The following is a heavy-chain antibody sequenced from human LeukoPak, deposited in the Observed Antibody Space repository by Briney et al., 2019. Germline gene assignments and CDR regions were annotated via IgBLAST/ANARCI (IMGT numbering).Heavy chain of an antibody. Sequence: GGSLRLSCAASGFTFSSHWMHWVRQPPGKGLVWVSRIKSDGSTTTYADSVKGRFTISRDNAKNTLYLQMNSLRVQDTAVYYCAESRDAYNDFAYWGQGTLLTVS. CDR2: IKSDGSTT. D-gene: IGHD5-24*01. CDR3: AESRDAYNDFAY. CDR1: GFTFSSHW. J-gene: IGHJ4*02. V-gene: IGHV3-74*01.